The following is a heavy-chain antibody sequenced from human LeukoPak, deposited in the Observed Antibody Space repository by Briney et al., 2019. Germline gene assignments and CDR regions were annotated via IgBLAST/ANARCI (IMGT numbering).Heavy chain of an antibody. CDR3: ARETSLAGFASGLGFNY. V-gene: IGHV4-59*01. D-gene: IGHD6-19*01. Sequence: PSETLSLSCTVSGGSISGWYWSWIRQPPGKGLEWIGYIYGSGYTNYNPSLKSRVTMSIDTSKNHFSLKLTSVTAADTATYYCARETSLAGFASGLGFNYWGQGILVTVSS. CDR1: GGSISGWY. CDR2: IYGSGYT. J-gene: IGHJ4*02.